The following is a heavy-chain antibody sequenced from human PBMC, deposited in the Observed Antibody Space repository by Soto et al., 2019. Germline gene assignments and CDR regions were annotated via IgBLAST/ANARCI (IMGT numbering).Heavy chain of an antibody. CDR1: GYTFTSYY. J-gene: IGHJ6*02. CDR2: INPSGGST. Sequence: QVQLVQSGAEVKKPGASVKVSCKASGYTFTSYYMHWVRQAPGQGLEWMGIINPSGGSTSYAQKFQGRVTMTRATSTSTVYMELSSLRSEDTAVYYCASMVHYYDSSGYHYYYYGMDVWGQGTTVTVSS. CDR3: ASMVHYYDSSGYHYYYYGMDV. D-gene: IGHD3-22*01. V-gene: IGHV1-46*01.